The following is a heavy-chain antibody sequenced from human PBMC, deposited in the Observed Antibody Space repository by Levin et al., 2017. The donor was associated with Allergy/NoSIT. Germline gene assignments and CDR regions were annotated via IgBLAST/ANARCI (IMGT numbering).Heavy chain of an antibody. Sequence: GGSLRLSCTASGFTFSSYGMHWVRQAPGKGLEWVAIIWNDGSDKYYGDSVKGRFTISRDDSKNTLYLQMNSLRDDDTGIYYCARWGIPESGTIDYWGQGTPVTVSS. J-gene: IGHJ4*02. V-gene: IGHV3-33*01. CDR1: GFTFSSYG. CDR3: ARWGIPESGTIDY. D-gene: IGHD6-13*01. CDR2: IWNDGSDK.